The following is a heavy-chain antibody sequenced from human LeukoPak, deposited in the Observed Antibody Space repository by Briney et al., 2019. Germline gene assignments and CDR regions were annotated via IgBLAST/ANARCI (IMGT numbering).Heavy chain of an antibody. CDR3: AKGPPVWFGELYGRGDY. V-gene: IGHV3-23*01. J-gene: IGHJ4*02. CDR2: VSGSGGGT. D-gene: IGHD3-10*01. CDR1: GFTVSGYA. Sequence: GGSLRLSCAASGFTVSGYAMSWVRHAPGKGLEWVSAVSGSGGGTYYAYSVKGRFTISRDNSKDTLYLQMNSLRAEDTAVYYCAKGPPVWFGELYGRGDYWGQGTLVTVSS.